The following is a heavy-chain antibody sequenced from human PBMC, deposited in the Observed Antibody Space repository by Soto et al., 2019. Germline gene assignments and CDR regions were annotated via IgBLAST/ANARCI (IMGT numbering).Heavy chain of an antibody. J-gene: IGHJ4*01. CDR2: ISAYNANT. D-gene: IGHD1-26*01. CDR3: ARDRLGATGDY. CDR1: GYTFTSYG. Sequence: GASVKVSCKASGYTFTSYGISWVRQAPGQGLEWMGWISAYNANTNYAQKLQGRVTMTTDTSTSTSYMELRSLRSDDTAVYFCARDRLGATGDYWGHGTLVTVSS. V-gene: IGHV1-18*01.